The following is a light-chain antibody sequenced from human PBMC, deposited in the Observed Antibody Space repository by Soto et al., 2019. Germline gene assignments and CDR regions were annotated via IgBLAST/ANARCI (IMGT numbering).Light chain of an antibody. CDR2: EVN. Sequence: QSVLTQPASVSGSPGQSITISCTGTSSDVGGYNYVSWYQQHPGKAPKLMIYEVNNRPSGVSNRFSGSRSGNTASLTISGLQAEDEADYYCSSYISSSTPLVFGTGTKLTVL. CDR1: SSDVGGYNY. V-gene: IGLV2-14*01. J-gene: IGLJ1*01. CDR3: SSYISSSTPLV.